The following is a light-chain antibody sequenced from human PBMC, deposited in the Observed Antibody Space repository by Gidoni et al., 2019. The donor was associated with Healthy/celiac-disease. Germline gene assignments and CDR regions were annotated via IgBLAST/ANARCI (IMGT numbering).Light chain of an antibody. CDR1: PSVSSN. CDR3: QQYNNWPPCS. J-gene: IGKJ2*04. V-gene: IGKV3-15*01. CDR2: GAS. Sequence: DIVMTQSPATLSVSPGERATLSCRASPSVSSNLAWYQQKPGQAPRLLIYGASTRATGIPARFSGSGSGTEFTLTISSLQSEDFAFYYCQQYNNWPPCSFGQGTKLEIK.